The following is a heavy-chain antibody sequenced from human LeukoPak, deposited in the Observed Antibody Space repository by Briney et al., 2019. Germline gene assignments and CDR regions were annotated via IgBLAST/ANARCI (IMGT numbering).Heavy chain of an antibody. CDR3: ARDNDFGGSYGMDV. D-gene: IGHD3-3*01. CDR1: GGTFSSYA. V-gene: IGHV1-69*04. CDR2: IIPILGIT. Sequence: SVKVSCKASGGTFSSYAISWVRQAPGQGLEWMGRIIPILGITNYAQKFQGRVTITADKSTSTAYMELSSLRSEDTAVYYCARDNDFGGSYGMDVWGQGTTVTVSS. J-gene: IGHJ6*02.